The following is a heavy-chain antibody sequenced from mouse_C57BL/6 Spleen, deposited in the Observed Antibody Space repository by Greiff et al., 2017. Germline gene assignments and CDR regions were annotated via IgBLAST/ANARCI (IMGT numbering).Heavy chain of an antibody. D-gene: IGHD3-2*02. CDR1: GYTFTSYW. J-gene: IGHJ4*01. CDR3: ASTAQARPAMDY. Sequence: VQLQQPGTELVKPGASVKLSCKASGYTFTSYWMHWVKQRPGQGLEWIGNINPSNGGTNYNEKFKSKATLTVDKSSSTAYMQLSSLASEDSAVYDCASTAQARPAMDYWGQGTSVTVSS. V-gene: IGHV1-53*01. CDR2: INPSNGGT.